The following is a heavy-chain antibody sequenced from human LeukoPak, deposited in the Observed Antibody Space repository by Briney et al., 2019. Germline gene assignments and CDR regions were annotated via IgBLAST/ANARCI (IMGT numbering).Heavy chain of an antibody. D-gene: IGHD2-8*01. CDR2: IRSDSTII. J-gene: IGHJ4*02. CDR1: GFAFNTYS. V-gene: IGHV3-48*01. Sequence: PGGSLRLSCAASGFAFNTYSMNWVRQAPGKGLEWVSYIRSDSTIINYAGSVKGRFTISRDNAKNSLYLQMNSLRAEDTAVYFCARVQAGKWDFDFWGQGTLVTVSS. CDR3: ARVQAGKWDFDF.